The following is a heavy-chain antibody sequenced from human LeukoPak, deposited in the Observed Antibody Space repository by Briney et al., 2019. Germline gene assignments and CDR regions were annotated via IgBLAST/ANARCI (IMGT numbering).Heavy chain of an antibody. CDR3: AKERDTAMVTIDY. V-gene: IGHV3-30*02. D-gene: IGHD5-18*01. J-gene: IGHJ4*02. Sequence: PGGSLRLSCAASGFTFSSYGMHWVRQAPGKGPEWVAFIRYDGSNKYYADSVKGRFTISRDNSKNKLYLQMNSLRAEDTAVYYCAKERDTAMVTIDYWGQGTLVTVS. CDR1: GFTFSSYG. CDR2: IRYDGSNK.